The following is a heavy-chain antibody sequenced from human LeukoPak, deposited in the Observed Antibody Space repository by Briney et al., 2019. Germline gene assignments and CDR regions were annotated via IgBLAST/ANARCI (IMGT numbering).Heavy chain of an antibody. CDR2: IYYSGST. Sequence: SETLSLTCTVSGGSISSSSYYWGWIRQPPGKGLEWIGSIYYSGSTYYNPSLKSRVTISVDTSKNQFSLKLSSVTAADTAVYYCARHVYSNYGHDYYYMDVWGKGTTVTVSS. V-gene: IGHV4-39*01. D-gene: IGHD4-11*01. CDR3: ARHVYSNYGHDYYYMDV. J-gene: IGHJ6*03. CDR1: GGSISSSSYY.